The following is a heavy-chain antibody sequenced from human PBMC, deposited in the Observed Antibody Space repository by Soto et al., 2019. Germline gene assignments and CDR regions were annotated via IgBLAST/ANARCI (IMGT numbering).Heavy chain of an antibody. CDR3: AKSAMAPYCMDV. V-gene: IGHV3-30*18. CDR1: GFTFSSYG. CDR2: ISYDGSNK. Sequence: QVQLVESGGGVVQPGRSLRLSCAASGFTFSSYGMHWVRQAPGKGLEWVAVISYDGSNKYYADSVKGRFTISRDNSKNTLYLQMNSLRAEDTAVDYCAKSAMAPYCMDVWGQGTTVTVSS. D-gene: IGHD5-18*01. J-gene: IGHJ6*02.